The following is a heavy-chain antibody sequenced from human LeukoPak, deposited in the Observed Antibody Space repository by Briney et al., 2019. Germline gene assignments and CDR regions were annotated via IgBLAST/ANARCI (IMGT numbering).Heavy chain of an antibody. J-gene: IGHJ4*02. CDR1: GFTFSSYA. Sequence: GGSLRLSCAASGFTFSSYAMSWVRQAPGKGLEWVSAISGSGGSTYYADSVKGRFTISRDNSENTLYLQMSSLRAEDTAVYYCAKFESYYFDYWGQGTLVTVSS. D-gene: IGHD3-9*01. CDR3: AKFESYYFDY. CDR2: ISGSGGST. V-gene: IGHV3-23*01.